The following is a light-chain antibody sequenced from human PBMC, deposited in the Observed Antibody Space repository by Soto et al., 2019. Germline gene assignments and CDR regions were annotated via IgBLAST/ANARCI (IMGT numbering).Light chain of an antibody. J-gene: IGLJ2*01. CDR1: DIGTKS. CDR3: QVWDTISDHLV. CDR2: DDS. Sequence: SYELTPPPSVSVAPGQTARISCGGNDIGTKSVQWYQKKPGQAPVLVVYDDSDRPSGIPERFSGSDSGNTATLTISRVEAGDEADYYCQVWDTISDHLVFGGGTKVTVL. V-gene: IGLV3-21*02.